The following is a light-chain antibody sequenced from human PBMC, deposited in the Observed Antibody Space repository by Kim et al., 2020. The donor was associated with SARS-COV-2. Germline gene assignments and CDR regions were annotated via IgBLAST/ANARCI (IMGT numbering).Light chain of an antibody. Sequence: DIQMTQSPSSLSASVGDTVSITCQASQDITNYLNWYQQKPGKAPKLLIYDASNLDTGVPSRYSGSGSGTDFTLTISSLQPEDIATYYGQQYDFHPATFGGGAKVDIK. J-gene: IGKJ4*01. V-gene: IGKV1-33*01. CDR3: QQYDFHPAT. CDR2: DAS. CDR1: QDITNY.